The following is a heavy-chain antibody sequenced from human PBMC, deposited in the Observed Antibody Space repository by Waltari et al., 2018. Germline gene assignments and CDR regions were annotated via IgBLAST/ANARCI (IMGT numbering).Heavy chain of an antibody. CDR2: IRSIAYWGTT. V-gene: IGHV3-49*04. CDR1: GFTFGDYA. Sequence: EVQLVESGGGLVQPGRSLSLSCTASGFTFGDYAMSWVRQAPGKGLEWVGFIRSIAYWGTTEYSASVKGRFTISRDDSKSIAYLQMNSLKTEDTAVYYCTRDRTGTTRDYWGQGTLVTVSS. CDR3: TRDRTGTTRDY. J-gene: IGHJ4*02. D-gene: IGHD1-7*01.